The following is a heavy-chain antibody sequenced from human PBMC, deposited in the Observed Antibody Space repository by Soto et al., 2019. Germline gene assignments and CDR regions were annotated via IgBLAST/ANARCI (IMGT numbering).Heavy chain of an antibody. D-gene: IGHD3-9*01. CDR1: GFTFSSYG. CDR3: ARGRRAYDILTGYDPGENWFDP. Sequence: PGGSLRLSCAASGFTFSSYGMHWVRQAPGKGLEWVAVISYDGSNKYYADSVKGRFTISRDNSKNTLYLQMNSLRAEDTAVYYCARGRRAYDILTGYDPGENWFDPWGQGTLVTVSS. CDR2: ISYDGSNK. V-gene: IGHV3-30*03. J-gene: IGHJ5*02.